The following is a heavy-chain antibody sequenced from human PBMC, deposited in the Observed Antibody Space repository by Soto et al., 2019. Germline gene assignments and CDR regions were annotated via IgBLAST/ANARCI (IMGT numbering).Heavy chain of an antibody. J-gene: IGHJ4*02. V-gene: IGHV4-59*04. D-gene: IGHD3-3*01. CDR2: IYYDGST. Sequence: PSETLSLTCPVSGGTISSYYWSWIRKPPGKGLEWIGSIYYDGSTYYNPSLESRVTFSIDTSNSQFSLRLSSVTAADTAVYFCARAGNYDVLSGRMYYFDSWGQGTPVTVSS. CDR1: GGTISSYY. CDR3: ARAGNYDVLSGRMYYFDS.